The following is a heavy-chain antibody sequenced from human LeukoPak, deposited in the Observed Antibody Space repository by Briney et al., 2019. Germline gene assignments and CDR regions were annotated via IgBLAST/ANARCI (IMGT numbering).Heavy chain of an antibody. Sequence: ASVKVSRKASGYTFTGYYMHWVRLAPGDGIEWMGWINPNSGGTNYEQKFQGRVTMTRDTSISTAYMELSRLRSDDTAVYYCARVRSHGLYGDIDYWGQGTLVTVSS. D-gene: IGHD4-17*01. J-gene: IGHJ4*02. CDR3: ARVRSHGLYGDIDY. CDR2: INPNSGGT. CDR1: GYTFTGYY. V-gene: IGHV1-2*02.